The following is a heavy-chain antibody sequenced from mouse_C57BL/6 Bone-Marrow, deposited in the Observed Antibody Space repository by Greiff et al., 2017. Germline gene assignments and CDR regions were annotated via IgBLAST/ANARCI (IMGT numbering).Heavy chain of an antibody. CDR1: GYTFTSYW. V-gene: IGHV1-64*01. D-gene: IGHD1-3*01. J-gene: IGHJ2*01. CDR3: ERGVPSVKWYFDY. CDR2: IHPNSGST. Sequence: VQLQQPGAELVKPGASVKLSCKASGYTFTSYWMHWVKQRPGQGLEWIGMIHPNSGSTNYNEKFKSKATLTVAKSSSTAYLQLSSLTSEDSEVDDCERGVPSVKWYFDYWGQGTTRTVSS.